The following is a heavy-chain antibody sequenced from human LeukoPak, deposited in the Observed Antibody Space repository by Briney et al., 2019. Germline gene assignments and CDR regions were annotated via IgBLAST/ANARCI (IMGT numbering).Heavy chain of an antibody. CDR3: AIGHLGYCGGDNCYSLRSTDASDY. V-gene: IGHV3-7*01. J-gene: IGHJ4*02. Sequence: GGSLRLSCAASGFTFSSYWMSWVRQAPGKGLAWVANIKQDGSEKYYVDSVKGRFTISRDNSKNTLYLQMNSLRTEDTAVYYCAIGHLGYCGGDNCYSLRSTDASDYWGQGTLVTVSS. D-gene: IGHD2-15*01. CDR2: IKQDGSEK. CDR1: GFTFSSYW.